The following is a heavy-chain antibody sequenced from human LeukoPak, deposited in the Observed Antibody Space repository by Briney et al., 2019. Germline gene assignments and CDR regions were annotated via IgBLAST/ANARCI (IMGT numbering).Heavy chain of an antibody. D-gene: IGHD3-22*01. Sequence: GGSLRLSCTASGFTFSSYAMSWVRQAPGKGLEWVSAISGSGGSTYYADSVKGRFTISRDNSKNTLYLQMNSLRAEDTAVYYCAKGYYYDSSGYYPAGAFDIWGQGTMVTVSS. CDR1: GFTFSSYA. CDR3: AKGYYYDSSGYYPAGAFDI. V-gene: IGHV3-23*01. J-gene: IGHJ3*02. CDR2: ISGSGGST.